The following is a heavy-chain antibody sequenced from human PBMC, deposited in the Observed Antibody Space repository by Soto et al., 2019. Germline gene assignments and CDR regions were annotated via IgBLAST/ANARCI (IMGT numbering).Heavy chain of an antibody. Sequence: SETLSLTCTVSGDSITSNSYFWAWIRQPPGKGLEWIGHIYYSGSTYYNPSLKSRVTISVDTSKNQFSLKLSSVTAADTAVYYCASSGRIQDAFDIWGQGTMVTVSS. D-gene: IGHD1-26*01. CDR3: ASSGRIQDAFDI. J-gene: IGHJ3*02. CDR2: IYYSGST. CDR1: GDSITSNSYF. V-gene: IGHV4-39*07.